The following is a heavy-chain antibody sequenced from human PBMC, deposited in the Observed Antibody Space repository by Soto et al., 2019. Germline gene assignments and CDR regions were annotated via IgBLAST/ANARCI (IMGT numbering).Heavy chain of an antibody. CDR3: TRANWYSEY. Sequence: QVQLQESGPALVKPSETLSLTCTVSGGSINNHYWSWIRQPPGKGLEWLRYVYYNGFPNYNPSLKSRVTMSVDTSKIQLSLNLTSLTASDTAMYYCTRANWYSEYWGQGTLVTVSS. D-gene: IGHD6-13*01. V-gene: IGHV4-59*11. CDR2: VYYNGFP. J-gene: IGHJ4*02. CDR1: GGSINNHY.